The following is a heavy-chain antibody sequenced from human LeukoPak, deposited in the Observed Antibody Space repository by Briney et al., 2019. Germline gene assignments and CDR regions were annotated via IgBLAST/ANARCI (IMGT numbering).Heavy chain of an antibody. CDR3: ARPNVDTAMAELYWFFDV. J-gene: IGHJ2*01. D-gene: IGHD5-18*01. Sequence: PSETLSLTCTVSGGSIRNNNYYWAWSRQPPGKGLEWIGSIYYSATTYYNPSLKSRVTISVDASKNQFSLKLTSVTAADTAVYYCARPNVDTAMAELYWFFDVWGRGTLVTVSS. CDR2: IYYSATT. CDR1: GGSIRNNNYY. V-gene: IGHV4-39*01.